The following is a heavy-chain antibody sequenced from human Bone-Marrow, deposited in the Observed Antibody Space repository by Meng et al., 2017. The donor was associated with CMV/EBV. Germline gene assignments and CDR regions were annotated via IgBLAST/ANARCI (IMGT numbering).Heavy chain of an antibody. CDR1: GFTFSSYW. CDR3: VRGGEENYGMDV. J-gene: IGHJ6*02. V-gene: IGHV3-74*01. Sequence: ETLSLTCAASGFTFSSYWMHWVRQAPGKGLVWVSRINSDGSSTSYADSVKGRFTISRENAKNSLYLQMNSLRAGDTAVYYCVRGGEENYGMDVWGQGTTVTVSS. D-gene: IGHD3-10*01. CDR2: INSDGSST.